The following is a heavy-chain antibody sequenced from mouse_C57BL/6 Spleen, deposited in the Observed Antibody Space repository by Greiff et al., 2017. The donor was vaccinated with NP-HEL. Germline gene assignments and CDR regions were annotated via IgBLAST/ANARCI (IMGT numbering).Heavy chain of an antibody. CDR3: ASWGLRYFDY. D-gene: IGHD2-13*01. J-gene: IGHJ2*01. V-gene: IGHV1-26*01. CDR1: GYTFTDYY. Sequence: EVQLQQSGPELVKPGASVKISCKASGYTFTDYYMNWVKQSHGKSLEWIGDINPNNGGTSYNQKFKGKATLTVDKSSSTAYMELRSLTSEDSAVYYCASWGLRYFDYWGQGTTLTVSS. CDR2: INPNNGGT.